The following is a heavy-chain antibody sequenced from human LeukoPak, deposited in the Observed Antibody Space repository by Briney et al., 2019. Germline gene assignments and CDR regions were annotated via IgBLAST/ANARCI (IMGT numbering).Heavy chain of an antibody. D-gene: IGHD3-22*01. CDR2: INHSGST. Sequence: SETLSLTCAVYGGSFSGYYWSWIRQPPGKGLEWIGEINHSGSTNYNPSLKSRVTISVDTSKNQFSLKLSSVTAADTAVYYCARDFLRDDSSGYYVDAFDIWGQGTMVTVSS. CDR3: ARDFLRDDSSGYYVDAFDI. CDR1: GGSFSGYY. J-gene: IGHJ3*02. V-gene: IGHV4-34*01.